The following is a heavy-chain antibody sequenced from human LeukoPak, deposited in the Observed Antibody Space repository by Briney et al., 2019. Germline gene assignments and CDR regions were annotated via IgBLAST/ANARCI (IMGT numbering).Heavy chain of an antibody. CDR2: IYYSGST. CDR1: GGSIGSYY. D-gene: IGHD2-2*01. Sequence: SETLSLTCTVSGGSIGSYYWSWIRQPPGKGLEWIGYIYYSGSTNYNPSLKSRVTISVDTSKNQFSLKLSSVTAADTAVYYCARVYLGYCSSTSCYGLRHFDYWGQGTLVTVSS. V-gene: IGHV4-59*01. J-gene: IGHJ4*02. CDR3: ARVYLGYCSSTSCYGLRHFDY.